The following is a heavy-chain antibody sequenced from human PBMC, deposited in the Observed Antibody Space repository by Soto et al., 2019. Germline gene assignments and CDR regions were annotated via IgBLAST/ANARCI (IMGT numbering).Heavy chain of an antibody. Sequence: GESLKISCKGSGYMFTNYWIGWVRQMPGRGLEWMGIIYPDDSDTRYSPSFQGQVTISVDKSISTAYLQWSSLKTSDTAMYYCARHDRDGGYSSGYYALDHWGQGTLVTVS. J-gene: IGHJ4*02. CDR3: ARHDRDGGYSSGYYALDH. V-gene: IGHV5-51*01. D-gene: IGHD3-22*01. CDR1: GYMFTNYW. CDR2: IYPDDSDT.